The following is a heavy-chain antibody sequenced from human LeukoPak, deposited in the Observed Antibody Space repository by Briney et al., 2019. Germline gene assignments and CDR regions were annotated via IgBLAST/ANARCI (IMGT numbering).Heavy chain of an antibody. CDR2: ISAYNGNT. J-gene: IGHJ4*02. D-gene: IGHD3-22*01. V-gene: IGHV1-18*01. Sequence: ASVKVSCKASGYTFTIYGISWVRQAPGQGLEWMGWISAYNGNTNYAQKLQGRVTMTTDTSTSTAYMELRSLRSDDTAVYYCARSPPYYYDSSGYYYAHWGQGTLVTVSS. CDR1: GYTFTIYG. CDR3: ARSPPYYYDSSGYYYAH.